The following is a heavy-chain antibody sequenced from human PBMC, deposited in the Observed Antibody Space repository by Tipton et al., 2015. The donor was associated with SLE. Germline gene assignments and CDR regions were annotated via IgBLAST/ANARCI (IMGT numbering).Heavy chain of an antibody. CDR3: ARDISGYSSSWFHYYSAMDV. CDR1: GGSFSGYS. CDR2: INHSGST. V-gene: IGHV4-34*01. Sequence: TLSLTCAVYGGSFSGYSWSWIRQPPGKGLEWIGEINHSGSTNYNPSLKSRVTISLDTSKNQFSLKLTSVTTADTAVYHCARDISGYSSSWFHYYSAMDVWGQGTTVTVSS. D-gene: IGHD6-13*01. J-gene: IGHJ6*02.